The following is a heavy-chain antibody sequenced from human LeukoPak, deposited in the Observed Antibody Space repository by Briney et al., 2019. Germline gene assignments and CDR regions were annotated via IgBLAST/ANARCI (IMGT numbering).Heavy chain of an antibody. J-gene: IGHJ1*01. D-gene: IGHD3-22*01. Sequence: GASVKVSCKASGYTFTDYYMYWVLQAPGQGLEWMGWINPNSGGTNYAQKFEGKVTMTRDTSISTVYMELSRLRSDDTAVYYCAPSYDSSDYPPFQHWGQGTLVTVSS. CDR3: APSYDSSDYPPFQH. V-gene: IGHV1-2*02. CDR2: INPNSGGT. CDR1: GYTFTDYY.